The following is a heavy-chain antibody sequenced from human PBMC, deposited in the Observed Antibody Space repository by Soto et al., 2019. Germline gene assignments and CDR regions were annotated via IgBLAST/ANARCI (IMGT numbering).Heavy chain of an antibody. Sequence: PGGSLRLSCAASGFPFSTYWMHWVRQAPGKGLEWVANINQDGSETYYVDSVKGRFAVSRDNAKNSLFLQMNSLRAEDTAVYYCARDFADDAFDIWGQGTMVTVSS. J-gene: IGHJ3*02. CDR1: GFPFSTYW. V-gene: IGHV3-7*03. CDR2: INQDGSET. CDR3: ARDFADDAFDI.